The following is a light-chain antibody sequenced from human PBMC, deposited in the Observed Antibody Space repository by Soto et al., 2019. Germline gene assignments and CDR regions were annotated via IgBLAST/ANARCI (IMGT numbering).Light chain of an antibody. V-gene: IGKV3-20*01. CDR2: GAS. J-gene: IGKJ1*01. CDR3: QQYGSSGT. Sequence: DIVMTQSPLSLPVTPGEPATLSCRASQSVSNNYLAWYQQKPGQAPRLLIYGASNRATGIPDRFSGSGSGTDFTLTISRLEPEDFAVYYCQQYGSSGTFGQGTKVDNK. CDR1: QSVSNNY.